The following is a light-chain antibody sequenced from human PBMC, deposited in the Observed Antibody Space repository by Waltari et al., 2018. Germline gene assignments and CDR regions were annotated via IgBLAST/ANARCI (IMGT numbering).Light chain of an antibody. Sequence: QSALTQPASVSGSPGQSITISCTGSSTDVGAYNLVSWYQQHPGKVPKLILYDVGNRPSGISHRFSASKSGNTASLTISGLQEEDEGEYYCSSYTTSTTLLFGTGTRLTVL. CDR3: SSYTTSTTLL. V-gene: IGLV2-14*01. CDR2: DVG. J-gene: IGLJ1*01. CDR1: STDVGAYNL.